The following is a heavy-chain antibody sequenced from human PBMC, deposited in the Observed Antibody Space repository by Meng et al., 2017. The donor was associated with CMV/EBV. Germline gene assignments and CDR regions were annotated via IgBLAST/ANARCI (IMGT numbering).Heavy chain of an antibody. CDR1: GFIFSSYA. D-gene: IGHD3-16*02. CDR2: ISYDGSNK. CDR3: ARDITPSPVNYYYYYGMDV. J-gene: IGHJ6*02. V-gene: IGHV3-30-3*01. Sequence: GESLKISCAASGFIFSSYAMHWVRQAPGKGLEWVAVISYDGSNKYYADSVKGRFTISRDNSKNTLYLQMNSLRAEDTAVYYCARDITPSPVNYYYYYGMDVWGQGTTVTVSS.